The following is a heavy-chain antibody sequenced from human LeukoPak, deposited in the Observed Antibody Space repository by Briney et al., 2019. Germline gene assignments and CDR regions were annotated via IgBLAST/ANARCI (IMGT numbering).Heavy chain of an antibody. CDR3: AKDPRIQLWLRNSYQDY. V-gene: IGHV3-30*18. D-gene: IGHD5-18*01. J-gene: IGHJ4*02. CDR1: GFTFSSYG. CDR2: ISYDGSNK. Sequence: RGSLRLSCAASGFTFSSYGMHWVRQAPGKGLEWVAVISYDGSNKYYADSVKGRFTISRDNSKNTLYLQMNSLRAEDTAVYYCAKDPRIQLWLRNSYQDYWGQGTLVTVSS.